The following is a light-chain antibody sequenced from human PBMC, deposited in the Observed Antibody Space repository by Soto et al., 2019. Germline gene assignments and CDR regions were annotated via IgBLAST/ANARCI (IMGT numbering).Light chain of an antibody. Sequence: DIQMTQSPSSLSASLGDRVTITCRANQGIGVYLAWFQQKPGKVPRLLIYAASALQSGVPSRFSGGGSGTDFTPTINSLQPEDVATYYCQKYNSAPLTFGGGTKVEIK. CDR1: QGIGVY. V-gene: IGKV1-27*01. J-gene: IGKJ4*01. CDR2: AAS. CDR3: QKYNSAPLT.